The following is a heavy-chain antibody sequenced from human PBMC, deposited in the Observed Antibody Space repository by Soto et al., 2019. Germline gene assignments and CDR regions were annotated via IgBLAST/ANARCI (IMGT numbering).Heavy chain of an antibody. D-gene: IGHD1-26*01. CDR2: IIPIFGTA. V-gene: IGHV1-69*13. CDR1: GGTFSSYA. J-gene: IGHJ6*02. Sequence: VASVKVSCKASGGTFSSYAISWVRQAPGQGLEWMGGIIPIFGTANYAQKFQGRVTITADESTSTAYMELSSLRSEDTAVYYCATASVSGSHSRYYYGMDVWGQGTTVTVSS. CDR3: ATASVSGSHSRYYYGMDV.